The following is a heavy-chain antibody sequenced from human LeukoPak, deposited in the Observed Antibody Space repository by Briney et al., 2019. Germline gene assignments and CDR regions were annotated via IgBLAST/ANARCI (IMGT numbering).Heavy chain of an antibody. J-gene: IGHJ5*02. CDR2: IIPIFGTA. Sequence: SVKVSCKASGGTFSSYAISWVRQAPGQGLEWMGGIIPIFGTANYAQKFQGRVTITADESTSTAYMELSSLRSEDTAVYYCARGGYCSSTSCLPDWFGPWGQGTLVTVSS. CDR1: GGTFSSYA. V-gene: IGHV1-69*13. D-gene: IGHD2-2*01. CDR3: ARGGYCSSTSCLPDWFGP.